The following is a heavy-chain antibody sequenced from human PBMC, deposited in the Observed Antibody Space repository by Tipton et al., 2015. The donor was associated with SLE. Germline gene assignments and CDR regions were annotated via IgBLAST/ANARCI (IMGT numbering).Heavy chain of an antibody. CDR2: IPYDGSDK. D-gene: IGHD3-22*01. V-gene: IGHV3-30*02. Sequence: QLVQSGGGVVQPGRSLRLSCAASGFTFSIYGMHWVRQAPGKGLEWVAFIPYDGSDKYYTDSVKGRFTISRDNSKNTLYLQMNSLRAEDTAVYLCAKAFLFYYDTTSYYSYYFDYWGQGTLVTVSS. J-gene: IGHJ4*02. CDR3: AKAFLFYYDTTSYYSYYFDY. CDR1: GFTFSIYG.